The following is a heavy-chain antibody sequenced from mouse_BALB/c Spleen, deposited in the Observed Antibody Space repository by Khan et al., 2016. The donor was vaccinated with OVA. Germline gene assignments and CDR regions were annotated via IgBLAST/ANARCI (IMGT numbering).Heavy chain of an antibody. J-gene: IGHJ2*01. CDR3: ARTGYGSLGY. Sequence: VRLQQSGPELVKPGASVKISCKASGYIFSDYTIDWVKQNHGKSLEWIGDINPNNGDTFYNQKFKGKATLTVDKSSSTAFMELRSLTSEDTAVYYCARTGYGSLGYWGQGTTLTVSS. CDR2: INPNNGDT. V-gene: IGHV1-18*01. CDR1: GYIFSDYT. D-gene: IGHD1-1*01.